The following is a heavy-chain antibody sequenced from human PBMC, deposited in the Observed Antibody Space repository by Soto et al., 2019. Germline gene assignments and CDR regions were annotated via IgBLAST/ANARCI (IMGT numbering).Heavy chain of an antibody. CDR3: ARGNYGASGIDY. V-gene: IGHV3-33*01. J-gene: IGHJ4*02. CDR2: IWYDGNNK. Sequence: GGSLRLSCEVSGFTFSNYGIHWVRQAPGMGLDWVAVIWYDGNNKYYSESVKGRFTISRDNSKNTVFLEMSSPRAEDTAVYYCARGNYGASGIDYWGPGALVTVSS. CDR1: GFTFSNYG. D-gene: IGHD1-7*01.